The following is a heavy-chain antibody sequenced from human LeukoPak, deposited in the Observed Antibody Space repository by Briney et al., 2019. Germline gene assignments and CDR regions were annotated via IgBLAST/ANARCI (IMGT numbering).Heavy chain of an antibody. CDR2: IYPGDSDT. CDR3: ARHCYGDSLPGAFYGMDV. Sequence: GESLKISCKGSGYSFTSYWIGWVRQMPGKGLEWMGIIYPGDSDTRYSPSFQGQVTISADNSISTAYLQWSSLKASDTAMYYCARHCYGDSLPGAFYGMDVWGQGTTVTVSS. D-gene: IGHD4-17*01. J-gene: IGHJ6*02. V-gene: IGHV5-51*01. CDR1: GYSFTSYW.